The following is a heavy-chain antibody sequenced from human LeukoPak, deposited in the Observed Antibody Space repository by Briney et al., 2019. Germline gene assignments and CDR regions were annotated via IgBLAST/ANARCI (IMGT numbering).Heavy chain of an antibody. CDR1: GGSISTYY. CDR3: ARGNNLAY. D-gene: IGHD4-23*01. V-gene: IGHV4-4*07. J-gene: IGHJ4*02. CDR2: IYTSGST. Sequence: PSETLSPTCTVSGGSISTYYWNWIRQPAGKGLEWIGRIYTSGSTNYNPSLKSRVTISLDKSKNQFSLKLSSVTAADTAVYYCARGNNLAYWGQGTLVTVSS.